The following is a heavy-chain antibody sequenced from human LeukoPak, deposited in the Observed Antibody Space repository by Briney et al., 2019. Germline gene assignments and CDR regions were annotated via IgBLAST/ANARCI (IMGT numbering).Heavy chain of an antibody. CDR2: IKTDGRQI. V-gene: IGHV3-7*04. D-gene: IGHD1-26*01. CDR1: GIIFSDHW. CDR3: VRGGGWEMDY. J-gene: IGHJ4*02. Sequence: GGSLKLSCAASGIIFSDHWMTWVRQAPGKGRAWVATIKTDGRQIYYVDSVKGRFTISRDNAKNSLILQMNSLGAEDTAIYYCVRGGGWEMDYWGQGTLATVSS.